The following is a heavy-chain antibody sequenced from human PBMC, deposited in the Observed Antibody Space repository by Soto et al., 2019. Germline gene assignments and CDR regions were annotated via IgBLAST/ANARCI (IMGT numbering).Heavy chain of an antibody. Sequence: ASVKVSCKASGYTFTSYYMHWVRQAPGQGLEWMGIINPSGSTSYAQKFLGRVTMTRDTSTSTVYMELSSLRSEDTAVYYCARDPGYSYGYNWGQGTLVTVSS. CDR1: GYTFTSYY. CDR2: INPSGST. CDR3: ARDPGYSYGYN. D-gene: IGHD5-18*01. J-gene: IGHJ4*02. V-gene: IGHV1-46*01.